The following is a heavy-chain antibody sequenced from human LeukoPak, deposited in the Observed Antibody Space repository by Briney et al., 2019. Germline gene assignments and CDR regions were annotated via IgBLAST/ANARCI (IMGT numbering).Heavy chain of an antibody. V-gene: IGHV4-31*02. J-gene: IGHJ3*02. Sequence: LRLSCAVSGGSISSGGYYWSWIRPHPGKGLEWIGYIYYSGSTYYNPSLKSRVTISVDTSKNQFSLKLSSVTAADTAVYYCARWGITMVQRYAFDIWGQGTMVTVSS. CDR2: IYYSGST. CDR1: GGSISSGGYY. D-gene: IGHD3-10*01. CDR3: ARWGITMVQRYAFDI.